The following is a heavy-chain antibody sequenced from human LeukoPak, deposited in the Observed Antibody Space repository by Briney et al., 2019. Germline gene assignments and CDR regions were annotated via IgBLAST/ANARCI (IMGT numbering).Heavy chain of an antibody. J-gene: IGHJ5*02. CDR3: ARAGQLDRNWFDP. Sequence: SETLSLTCTVSGGSISSYYWSWIRQPPGKGLEWIGYIYYSGSTNYNPSLKSRVTISVDTSKNQFSLKLSSVTAADTAVYYCARAGQLDRNWFDPWGQGTLVTVSS. CDR2: IYYSGST. D-gene: IGHD5-18*01. CDR1: GGSISSYY. V-gene: IGHV4-59*01.